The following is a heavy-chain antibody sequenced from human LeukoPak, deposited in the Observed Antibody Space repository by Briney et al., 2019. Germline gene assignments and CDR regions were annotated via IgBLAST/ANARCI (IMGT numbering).Heavy chain of an antibody. CDR1: GFTFSSYS. J-gene: IGHJ4*02. V-gene: IGHV3-48*02. CDR2: ITSSSRTI. CDR3: AISDSL. D-gene: IGHD3-22*01. Sequence: GGTLRLSCAASGFTFSSYSMNWVRQAPGKGLEWISYITSSSRTIYYADSVKGRFTISRDNAKNSLFLQMNSLRDEDTAVYHCAISDSLWGQGTLVTV.